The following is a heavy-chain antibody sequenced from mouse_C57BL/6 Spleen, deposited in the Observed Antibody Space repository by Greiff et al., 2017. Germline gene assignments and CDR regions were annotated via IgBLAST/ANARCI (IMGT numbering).Heavy chain of an antibody. J-gene: IGHJ2*01. CDR2: IYPRSGNT. CDR1: GYTFTSYG. D-gene: IGHD1-1*01. Sequence: VQLVESGAELARPGASVKLSCKASGYTFTSYGISWVKQRTGQGLEWIGEIYPRSGNTYYNEKFKGKATLTADKSSSTAYMELRSLTSEDSAVYFCARDGDYYGSRYFDYWGQGTTLTVSS. V-gene: IGHV1-81*01. CDR3: ARDGDYYGSRYFDY.